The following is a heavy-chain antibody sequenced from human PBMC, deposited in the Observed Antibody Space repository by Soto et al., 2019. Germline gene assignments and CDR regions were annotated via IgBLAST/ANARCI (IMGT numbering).Heavy chain of an antibody. D-gene: IGHD3-10*01. CDR2: ILNDGSNR. J-gene: IGHJ6*02. CDR1: EFTFSNYG. V-gene: IGHV3-33*01. CDR3: ARDDEYSGNGMDV. Sequence: QVQLVESGGGVVQPGRSLRLSCAASEFTFSNYGMHWVRQAPGKGLEWVAVILNDGSNRYHADSVKERFTISRDNSKNTMYLKMNSLRAEDTAVYYCARDDEYSGNGMDVWGQGTTVTVS.